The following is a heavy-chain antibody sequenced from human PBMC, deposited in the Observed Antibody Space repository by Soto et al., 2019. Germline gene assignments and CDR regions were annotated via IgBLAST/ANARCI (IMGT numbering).Heavy chain of an antibody. D-gene: IGHD6-19*01. CDR3: TRLYSSGWYFSLTLTPEFAFDI. CDR2: IRSKAYGGTT. Sequence: GGSLRLSCTASGFTFGDYAMSWFRQAPGKGLEWVGFIRSKAYGGTTEYAASVKGRFTISRDDSKSIAYLQMNSLKTEDTAVYYCTRLYSSGWYFSLTLTPEFAFDIWGQGTMVTVSS. V-gene: IGHV3-49*03. CDR1: GFTFGDYA. J-gene: IGHJ3*02.